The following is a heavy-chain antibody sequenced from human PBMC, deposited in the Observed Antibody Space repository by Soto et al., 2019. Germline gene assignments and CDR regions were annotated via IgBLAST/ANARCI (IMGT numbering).Heavy chain of an antibody. J-gene: IGHJ4*02. CDR1: GGSISSYY. Sequence: SETLSLTCTVAGGSISSYYWSWIRQPPGKGLEWIGYVYYSGGTNYNPSLKGRVTILLDAPKNQFSLKLSSVIAADTAVYYCARGVLVEGTSSPDMFDYWGQGTQVTVSS. D-gene: IGHD6-6*01. CDR2: VYYSGGT. CDR3: ARGVLVEGTSSPDMFDY. V-gene: IGHV4-59*01.